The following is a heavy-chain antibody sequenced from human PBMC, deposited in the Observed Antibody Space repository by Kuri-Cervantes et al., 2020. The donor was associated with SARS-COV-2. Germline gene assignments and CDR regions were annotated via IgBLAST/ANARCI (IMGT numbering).Heavy chain of an antibody. CDR2: IYSGGSST. CDR3: ANELGGFVD. Sequence: GESLKISCAASGFTFSSYGMHWVRQAPGKGLEWVSVIYSGGSSTYYADSVKGRFTISRDNAKNTLYLQMNSLRAEDTAVYYCANELGGFVDWGQGTLVTVSS. CDR1: GFTFSSYG. V-gene: IGHV3-23*03. D-gene: IGHD3-16*01. J-gene: IGHJ4*02.